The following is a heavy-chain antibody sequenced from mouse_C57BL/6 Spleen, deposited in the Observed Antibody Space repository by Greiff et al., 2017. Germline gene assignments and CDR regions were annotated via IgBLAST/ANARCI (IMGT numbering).Heavy chain of an antibody. CDR1: GYAFTNYL. J-gene: IGHJ2*01. D-gene: IGHD1-1*01. CDR2: INPGSGGT. V-gene: IGHV1-54*01. CDR3: ARDRYGSSYHYFDY. Sequence: QVQLQQSGAELVRPGTSVKVSCKASGYAFTNYLIEWVKQRPGQGLEWIGVINPGSGGTNYNEKFKGKATLTADKSSSTAYMQLSSLTSEDSAVYFCARDRYGSSYHYFDYWGQGTTLTVSS.